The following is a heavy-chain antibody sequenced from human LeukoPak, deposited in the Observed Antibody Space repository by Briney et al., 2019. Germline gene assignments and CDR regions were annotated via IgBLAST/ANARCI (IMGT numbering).Heavy chain of an antibody. CDR2: IWYDGGNK. V-gene: IGHV3-33*01. Sequence: PGRSLRLSCAASGFTFSSYGMHWVRQAPGKGLEWVAVIWYDGGNKYYGDSVKGRFIISRDNSKNTLYLQMNSLRAEDTAVYYCARSGGNAGPYYYYGMDVWGQGTTVTVSS. CDR1: GFTFSSYG. J-gene: IGHJ6*02. D-gene: IGHD4-23*01. CDR3: ARSGGNAGPYYYYGMDV.